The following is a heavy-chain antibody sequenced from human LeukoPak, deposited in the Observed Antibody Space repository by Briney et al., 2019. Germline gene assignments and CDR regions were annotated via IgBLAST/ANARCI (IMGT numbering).Heavy chain of an antibody. J-gene: IGHJ6*02. CDR3: ASIIVAAAGRGYYYYGMDV. CDR1: GYSFASFW. Sequence: GESLKISCKGSGYSFASFWIGWVRQMPGKGLEWMGIIYPGDSDTRYSPSFQGQVTISADKSISTTYVQWSSLKASDTAMYYCASIIVAAAGRGYYYYGMDVWGQGTTVTVSS. CDR2: IYPGDSDT. V-gene: IGHV5-51*01. D-gene: IGHD6-13*01.